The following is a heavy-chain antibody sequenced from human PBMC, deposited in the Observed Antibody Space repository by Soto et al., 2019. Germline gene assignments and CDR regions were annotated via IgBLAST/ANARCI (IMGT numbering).Heavy chain of an antibody. CDR3: VKTASDGDYSDY. CDR1: GFTFSSYA. D-gene: IGHD5-18*01. CDR2: ISGSGGST. V-gene: IGHV3-23*01. J-gene: IGHJ4*02. Sequence: QAGGSLRLSCAASGFTFSSYAMSWVRQAPGKGLEWVSAISGSGGSTYYADSVKGRFTISRDNSKNTLYLQMNSLRAEDTAVYYAVKTASDGDYSDYWCQGILVNVS.